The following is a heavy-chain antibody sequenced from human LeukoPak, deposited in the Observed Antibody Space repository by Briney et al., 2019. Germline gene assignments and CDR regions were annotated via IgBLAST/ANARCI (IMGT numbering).Heavy chain of an antibody. Sequence: ASVKVSCKASGYTFTGYYMHWVRQAPGQGLEWMGWINPNSGGTNYAQKFQGRVTMTRDTSISTAYMELSRLRSDDTAVYYCARDPCSSISCNWFDPWGQGTLVTVSS. V-gene: IGHV1-2*02. CDR2: INPNSGGT. CDR3: ARDPCSSISCNWFDP. CDR1: GYTFTGYY. D-gene: IGHD2-2*01. J-gene: IGHJ5*02.